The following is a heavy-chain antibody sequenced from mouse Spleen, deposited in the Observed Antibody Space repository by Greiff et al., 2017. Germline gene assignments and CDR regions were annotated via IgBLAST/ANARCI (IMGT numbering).Heavy chain of an antibody. CDR2: INPNNGGT. CDR1: GYTFPDYN. J-gene: IGHJ2*01. V-gene: IGHV1-22*01. CDR3: ERYPDFFFEY. Sequence: EVQLQQSGPELVKPGASVKMSCKASGYTFPDYNMHWVKQSHGKSLEWIGYINPNNGGTSYNQKFKGKATLTVNKSSSTAYMELRSLTSEDSAVYYWERYPDFFFEYWGQGTTLTVSS.